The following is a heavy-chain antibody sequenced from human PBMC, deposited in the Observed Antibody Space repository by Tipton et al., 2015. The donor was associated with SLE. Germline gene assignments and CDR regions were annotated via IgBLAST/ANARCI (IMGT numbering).Heavy chain of an antibody. CDR2: IYSGGGT. J-gene: IGHJ4*02. CDR1: GFTFNDYA. V-gene: IGHV3-23*03. Sequence: SLRLSCAASGFTFNDYAMSWVRQAPGKGLEWVSVIYSGGGTSYADSVMGRFTISRDNYKNTLYLQMNSLRGEDTAVYFCAKGLQQWHTYYFDYWARETWSPSPQ. D-gene: IGHD6-19*01. CDR3: AKGLQQWHTYYFDY.